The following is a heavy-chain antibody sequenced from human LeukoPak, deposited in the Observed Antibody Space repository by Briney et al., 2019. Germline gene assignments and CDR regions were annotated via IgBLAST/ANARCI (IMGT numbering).Heavy chain of an antibody. J-gene: IGHJ2*01. CDR1: GGSISSGSYY. V-gene: IGHV4-61*02. CDR2: IYTSGST. CDR3: AREWWGGQWLVQGNDWYFDL. Sequence: SETLSLTCTVSGGSISSGSYYWSWIRQPAGKGLEWIGRIYTSGSTNYNPSLKSRVTISVDTSKNQFSLKLSSVTAADTAVYYCAREWWGGQWLVQGNDWYFDLWGRGTLVTVSS. D-gene: IGHD6-19*01.